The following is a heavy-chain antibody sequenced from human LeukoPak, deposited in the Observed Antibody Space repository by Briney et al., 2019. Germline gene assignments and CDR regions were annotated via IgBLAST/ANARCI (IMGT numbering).Heavy chain of an antibody. D-gene: IGHD3-22*01. CDR3: AKVGRDTMILVVITYWYFDL. J-gene: IGHJ2*01. V-gene: IGHV3-23*01. CDR2: ITSSGGST. CDR1: GFTFSSYA. Sequence: PGGSLRLSCAASGFTFSSYAMSWVRQAPGKGLEWVSSITSSGGSTYYTASVKGRFTISRDNSKNTLYLQMNSLRAEDTAVYSCAKVGRDTMILVVITYWYFDLWGRGTLVTVSS.